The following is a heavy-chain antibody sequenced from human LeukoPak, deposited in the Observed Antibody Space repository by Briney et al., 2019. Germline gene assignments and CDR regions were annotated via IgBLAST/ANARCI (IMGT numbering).Heavy chain of an antibody. CDR3: ARAQYYDFRGGWYFDY. CDR1: GGSISSYY. J-gene: IGHJ4*02. V-gene: IGHV4-59*08. D-gene: IGHD3-3*01. CDR2: VYYSGNT. Sequence: SETLSLTCTVSGGSISSYYWSWIRQPPGKGQEWIGYVYYSGNTEYNPSLKSRVTISVDASKNQFSLKLSSVTAADTAVYYCARAQYYDFRGGWYFDYWGQGTLVTVSS.